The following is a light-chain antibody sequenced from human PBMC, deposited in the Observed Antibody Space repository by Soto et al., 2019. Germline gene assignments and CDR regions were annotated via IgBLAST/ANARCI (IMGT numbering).Light chain of an antibody. Sequence: DIVMTQSPDSLAVSLGERATINCKSSQSVLYSSNNKNYLAWYQQKPGQPPKALIYWASTRESGVPDRFSGSGSGTDFTLTISALQAEDVAVYFCQQYLSTPSITFGQGTRLEIK. V-gene: IGKV4-1*01. J-gene: IGKJ5*01. CDR2: WAS. CDR3: QQYLSTPSIT. CDR1: QSVLYSSNNKNY.